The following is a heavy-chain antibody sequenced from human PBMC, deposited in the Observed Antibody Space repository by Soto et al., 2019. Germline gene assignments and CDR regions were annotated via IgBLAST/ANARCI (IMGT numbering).Heavy chain of an antibody. CDR1: GYSFTSYW. CDR2: IYPGDSDI. J-gene: IGHJ5*02. D-gene: IGHD1-26*01. V-gene: IGHV5-51*01. CDR3: ARQEGATLNWLDP. Sequence: PGESLKISCKGSGYSFTSYWIGWVRQMPGKGLEWMGIIYPGDSDIRYSPSFQGQVTISADKSISTAYLQWSSLKASDTAIYYCARQEGATLNWLDPWGQGTLVTVSS.